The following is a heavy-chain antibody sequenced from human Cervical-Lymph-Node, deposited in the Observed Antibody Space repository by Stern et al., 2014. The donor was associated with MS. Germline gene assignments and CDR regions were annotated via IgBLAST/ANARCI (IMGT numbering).Heavy chain of an antibody. J-gene: IGHJ1*01. D-gene: IGHD2/OR15-2a*01. Sequence: QVTLRESGPALVKPTQTLTLTCTFSGFSLNSGTMAVSWIRQAPGKALEWVATIDWEYDKFYSSSLKTRLTISKDPSKNQVVLTMANMDPVDTATYYCAQMRGGNPYHFEHWGQGILVIVSS. CDR3: AQMRGGNPYHFEH. CDR1: GFSLNSGTMA. CDR2: IDWEYDK. V-gene: IGHV2-70*17.